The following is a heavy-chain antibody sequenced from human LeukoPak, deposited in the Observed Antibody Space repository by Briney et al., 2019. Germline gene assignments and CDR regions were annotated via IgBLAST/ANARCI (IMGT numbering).Heavy chain of an antibody. D-gene: IGHD1-26*01. Sequence: GGSLRLSCAASGFTFSSYGMHWVRQAPGKGLEWVAFIRIDGNNKYYADSVKGRFTISRDNAKNSLYLQMNSLRAEDTAVYYCARVGQTKWVGAFDIWGQGTMVTVSS. CDR2: IRIDGNNK. CDR1: GFTFSSYG. CDR3: ARVGQTKWVGAFDI. V-gene: IGHV3-30*02. J-gene: IGHJ3*02.